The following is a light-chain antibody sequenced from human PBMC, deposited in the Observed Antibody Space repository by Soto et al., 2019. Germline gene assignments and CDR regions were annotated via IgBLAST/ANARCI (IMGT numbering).Light chain of an antibody. Sequence: EIVLTQSPGTLSLSPGERATLSCRASQSISSNYLAWYHQKPGQAPRLLIHAASRRAYGIPDRFSGSGSGTDVTLTISRLEPQDFAVYYCQQYGSSPLTFGGGTKVEIK. CDR3: QQYGSSPLT. V-gene: IGKV3-20*01. J-gene: IGKJ4*01. CDR2: AAS. CDR1: QSISSNY.